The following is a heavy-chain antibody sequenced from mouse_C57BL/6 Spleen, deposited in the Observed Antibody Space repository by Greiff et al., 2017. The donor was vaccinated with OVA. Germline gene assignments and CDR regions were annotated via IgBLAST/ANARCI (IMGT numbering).Heavy chain of an antibody. Sequence: EVMLVESGGGLVQPGGSMKLSCVASGFTFSNYWMNWVRQSPEKGLEWVAQIRLKSDNYATHYAESVKGRFTISRDDSKSSVYLQMNNLRAEDTGIYYCTVITTVVEDFDYWGQGTTLTVSS. D-gene: IGHD1-1*01. J-gene: IGHJ2*01. V-gene: IGHV6-3*01. CDR3: TVITTVVEDFDY. CDR1: GFTFSNYW. CDR2: IRLKSDNYAT.